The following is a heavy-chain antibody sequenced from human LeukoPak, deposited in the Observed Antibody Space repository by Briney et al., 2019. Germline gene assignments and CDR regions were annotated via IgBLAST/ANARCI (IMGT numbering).Heavy chain of an antibody. CDR3: ARVRNYCGSTSCYFDY. CDR2: ISSSSSYI. D-gene: IGHD2-2*01. CDR1: GFTFSSYS. V-gene: IGHV3-21*01. Sequence: GGSLRLSCAASGFTFSSYSMNWVRQAPGKGLEWVSSISSSSSYIYYADSVKGRFTISRDNAKNSLYLQMNSLSAEDTAVYYCARVRNYCGSTSCYFDYWGQGTLVTVSS. J-gene: IGHJ4*02.